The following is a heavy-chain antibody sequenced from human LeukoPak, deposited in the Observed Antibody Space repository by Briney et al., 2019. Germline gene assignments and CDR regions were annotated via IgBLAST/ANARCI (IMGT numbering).Heavy chain of an antibody. D-gene: IGHD1-7*01. V-gene: IGHV3-48*04. J-gene: IGHJ4*02. CDR2: ISSSSSTI. Sequence: GGSLRLSCAASGFTFSSYSMNWVRQAPGKGLEWVSYISSSSSTIYYADSVKGRFTISRDNAKNSLYLQMNSLRAEDTAVYYCARGSLGLLVDYWGQGTLVTVSS. CDR3: ARGSLGLLVDY. CDR1: GFTFSSYS.